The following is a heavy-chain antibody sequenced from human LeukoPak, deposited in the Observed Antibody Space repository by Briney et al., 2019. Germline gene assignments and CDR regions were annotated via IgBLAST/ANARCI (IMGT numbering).Heavy chain of an antibody. J-gene: IGHJ4*02. Sequence: PGGSLINSCAASGSIFTCSAMSWVRQAPGKGLEWVANIKQDGSEKYYVDSVQGRFTISRDNAKNSLYMQMNSLRAEDTAVYYCARGEPNADYWGQGTLVTVSS. CDR1: GSIFTCSA. CDR2: IKQDGSEK. V-gene: IGHV3-7*05. CDR3: ARGEPNADY.